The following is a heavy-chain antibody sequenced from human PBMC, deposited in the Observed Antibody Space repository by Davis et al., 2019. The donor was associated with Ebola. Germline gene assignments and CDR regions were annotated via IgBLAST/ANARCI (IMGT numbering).Heavy chain of an antibody. V-gene: IGHV4-34*01. CDR1: GGSFSGDY. CDR2: VRQTGTI. D-gene: IGHD4-17*01. Sequence: PSETLSLTCAVHGGSFSGDYWSWIRQPPGKGLEWIGEVRQTGTINYNSSLKSRATLSIDPSKNQFSLILTSVTAADTAVYYCARAFMYGTVHFDFWSQGALVTVSS. J-gene: IGHJ4*02. CDR3: ARAFMYGTVHFDF.